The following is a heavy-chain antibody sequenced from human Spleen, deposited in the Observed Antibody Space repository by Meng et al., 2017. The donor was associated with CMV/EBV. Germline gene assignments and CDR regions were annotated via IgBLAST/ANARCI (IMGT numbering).Heavy chain of an antibody. CDR1: GYTLTELS. V-gene: IGHV3-11*04. CDR3: ARSSVLWFGESPWFDP. J-gene: IGHJ5*02. Sequence: SCKVSGYTLTELSMHWVRQAPGKGLEWISYISFSGTTMYYADSVKGRFTISRDYAKNSLYLQMNSLRAEDTAVYYCARSSVLWFGESPWFDPWGQGTLVTVSS. CDR2: ISFSGTTM. D-gene: IGHD3-10*01.